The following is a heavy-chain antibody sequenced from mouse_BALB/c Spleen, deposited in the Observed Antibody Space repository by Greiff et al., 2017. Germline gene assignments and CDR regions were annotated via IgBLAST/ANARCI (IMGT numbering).Heavy chain of an antibody. CDR2: IDPANGNT. CDR1: GFNIKDTY. V-gene: IGHV14-3*02. CDR3: SYGYDGMDY. D-gene: IGHD2-2*01. Sequence: VQLKQSGAELVKPGASVKLSCTASGFNIKDTYMHWVKQRPEQGLEWIGRIDPANGNTKYDPKFQCKATITADTSSNTAYLQLSSLTSEDTAVYYCSYGYDGMDYWGQGTSVTVSS. J-gene: IGHJ4*01.